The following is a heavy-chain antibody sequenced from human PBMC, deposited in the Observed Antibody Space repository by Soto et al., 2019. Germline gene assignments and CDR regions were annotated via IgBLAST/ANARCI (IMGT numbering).Heavy chain of an antibody. D-gene: IGHD3-10*01. CDR3: AKDMENGYNPYYYYGMDV. CDR1: GFNFNDYG. J-gene: IGHJ6*02. Sequence: GGSLRLSCAASGFNFNDYGMHWVRQAPGKGLEWVSSISWNSVSLGYADSVKGRFTISRDNAKNSLYLQMNSLRAEDTALYYCAKDMENGYNPYYYYGMDVWGQGTTVTVSS. V-gene: IGHV3-9*01. CDR2: ISWNSVSL.